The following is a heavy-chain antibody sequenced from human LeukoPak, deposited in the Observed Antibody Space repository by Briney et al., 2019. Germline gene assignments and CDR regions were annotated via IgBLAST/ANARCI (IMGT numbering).Heavy chain of an antibody. CDR3: AKGRNQVYSSSYS. Sequence: GGSLRLSCAASGFTFSSYAMSWVRQAPGKGLEWVSAISGSGDSAYYADSVKGRFTISRDNSKNMLYLQMNSLRAEDTAVYYCAKGRNQVYSSSYSWGQGTLVTVSS. CDR2: ISGSGDSA. V-gene: IGHV3-23*01. D-gene: IGHD6-6*01. CDR1: GFTFSSYA. J-gene: IGHJ4*02.